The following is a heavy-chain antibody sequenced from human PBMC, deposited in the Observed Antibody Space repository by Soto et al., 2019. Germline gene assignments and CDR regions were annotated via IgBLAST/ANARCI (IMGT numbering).Heavy chain of an antibody. J-gene: IGHJ6*02. Sequence: SEPLSLTCAVSGGSISSGGYSWSWIRQPPGKGLEWIGYNYQSGSTYYNPSLKSRVTISVDRSRNQFSLKLSSVTAADTAVYFCATQSYSNSGAYYYYAMDVWGQGTTVTVSS. V-gene: IGHV4-30-2*01. D-gene: IGHD4-4*01. CDR3: ATQSYSNSGAYYYYAMDV. CDR2: NYQSGST. CDR1: GGSISSGGYS.